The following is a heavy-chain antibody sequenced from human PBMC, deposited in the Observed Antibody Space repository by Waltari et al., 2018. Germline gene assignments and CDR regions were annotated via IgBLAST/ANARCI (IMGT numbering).Heavy chain of an antibody. V-gene: IGHV4-61*02. J-gene: IGHJ3*02. CDR2: IYTSGST. Sequence: QVQLQESGPGLVKPSQTLSLTCTVSGGSIRSGSSYWSWIRQPAGKGLEWIGRIYTSGSTNYNPSLKSRVTISVDTSKNQFSLKLSSVTAADTAVYYCASQLKTWGVVMAFDIWGQGTMVTVSS. D-gene: IGHD3-3*01. CDR1: GGSIRSGSSY. CDR3: ASQLKTWGVVMAFDI.